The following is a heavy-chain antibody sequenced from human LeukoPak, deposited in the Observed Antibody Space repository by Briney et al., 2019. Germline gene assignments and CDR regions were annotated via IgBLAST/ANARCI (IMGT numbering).Heavy chain of an antibody. CDR1: GFSFSDYY. CDR3: ARATRDYGSGNYSPLILLDY. D-gene: IGHD3-10*01. J-gene: IGHJ4*02. CDR2: SSGSGTYT. Sequence: PGGSLRLSCAASGFSFSDYYMTWIRQAPGKGLEWVSYSSGSGTYTNYADSVKGRFTISRDNAKGSLYLQMNSLRAEDTAVYYCARATRDYGSGNYSPLILLDYWGQGTLVTVSS. V-gene: IGHV3-11*05.